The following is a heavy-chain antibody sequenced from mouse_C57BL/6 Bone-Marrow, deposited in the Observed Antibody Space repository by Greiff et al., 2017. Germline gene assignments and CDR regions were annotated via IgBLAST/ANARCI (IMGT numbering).Heavy chain of an antibody. J-gene: IGHJ3*01. CDR3: ARPDGYYGWFAY. V-gene: IGHV1-9*01. Sequence: VQLQQSGAELMKPGASVKLSCKATGYTFTGYWIEWVKQRPGHGLEWIGEILPGSGSTNYTEKFKGKATFTADTSSNTAFLQLSSLVTEDTAIYDCARPDGYYGWFAYWGQGTLVTVSA. CDR1: GYTFTGYW. D-gene: IGHD2-3*01. CDR2: ILPGSGST.